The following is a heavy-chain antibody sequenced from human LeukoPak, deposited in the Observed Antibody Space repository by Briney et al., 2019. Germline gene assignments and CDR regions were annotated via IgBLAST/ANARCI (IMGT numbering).Heavy chain of an antibody. D-gene: IGHD6-19*01. J-gene: IGHJ3*02. CDR1: GFTFSNYG. CDR3: AKEYSSGWHDAFDI. Sequence: GGSLRLSCVAPGFTFSNYGIHWVRQAPGKGLEWVAFIRYDGSNKYYADSVRGRFTISRDNSKNTLYLQMNSLRAEDTAVYYCAKEYSSGWHDAFDIWGQGTMVTVSS. V-gene: IGHV3-30*02. CDR2: IRYDGSNK.